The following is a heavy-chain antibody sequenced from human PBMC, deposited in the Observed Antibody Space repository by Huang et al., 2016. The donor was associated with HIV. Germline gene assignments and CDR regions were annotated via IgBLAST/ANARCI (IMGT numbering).Heavy chain of an antibody. CDR1: GFTFSDYY. CDR3: AGRNYFDSSGKIDY. CDR2: ISSSGGFT. V-gene: IGHV3-11*01. Sequence: QGQLVESGGSLVKPGGSLRSSWSAPGFTFSDYYMTWFRQAPGKGLEWIAYISSSGGFTHYADAVRGRFTISRDNAENSLFLQMNGLRPADTAVYYFAGRNYFDSSGKIDYWGQGTLVTVSS. J-gene: IGHJ4*02. D-gene: IGHD3-22*01.